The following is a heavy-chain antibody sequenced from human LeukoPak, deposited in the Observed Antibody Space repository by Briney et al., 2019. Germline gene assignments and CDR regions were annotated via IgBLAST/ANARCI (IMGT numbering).Heavy chain of an antibody. D-gene: IGHD3-10*01. CDR2: IYFTGST. Sequence: SETLSLTRTVSGGSISSYYWTWIRQPPGKGLEWLGYIYFTGSTDYNPSLKSRVTISVDTSKNQFSLKLSSVTAADTAVYYCARQTGSGLFSLPGGQGTLVTVSS. CDR3: ARQTGSGLFSLP. V-gene: IGHV4-59*08. CDR1: GGSISSYY. J-gene: IGHJ4*02.